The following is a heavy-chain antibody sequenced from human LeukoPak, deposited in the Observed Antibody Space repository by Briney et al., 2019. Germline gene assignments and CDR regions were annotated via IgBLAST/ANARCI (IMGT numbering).Heavy chain of an antibody. V-gene: IGHV4-34*01. CDR1: GGSFSGYY. Sequence: SETLSLTCAVYGGSFSGYYWSWIRQPPGKGLEWIGEINHSGSTNYNPSLKSRVTISVDTSKNQFSLKLSSVTAADTAVYYCAKDTWFGELLPLDPWGQGTLVTVSS. J-gene: IGHJ5*02. CDR2: INHSGST. D-gene: IGHD3-10*01. CDR3: AKDTWFGELLPLDP.